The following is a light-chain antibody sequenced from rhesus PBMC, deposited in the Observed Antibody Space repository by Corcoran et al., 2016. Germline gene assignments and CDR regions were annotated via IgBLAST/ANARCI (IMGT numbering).Light chain of an antibody. CDR1: QSVSSR. V-gene: IGKV3-17*02. CDR3: QQETNWSYR. CDR2: GAS. Sequence: EIVMTQSPATLSLSPGERATLSCRASQSVSSRLAWYQQKPGQAPRLLIYGASSRVIGIPDRFSGSGSGTDFTLTISSLEPEDVAVYFCQQETNWSYRFGQGTKVEIK. J-gene: IGKJ2*01.